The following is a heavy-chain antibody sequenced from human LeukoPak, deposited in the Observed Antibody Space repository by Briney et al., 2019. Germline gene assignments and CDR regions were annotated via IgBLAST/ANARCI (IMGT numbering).Heavy chain of an antibody. CDR1: GFTFSSYS. J-gene: IGHJ4*02. Sequence: GGSLRLSCAASGFTFSSYSMNWVRQAPGKGLEWVSSISSSSSYIYYADSVKGRFTIPRDNAKNSLYLQMNSLRAEDTAVYYCARDLNLGLLWFGELFTFDYWGQGTLVTVSS. CDR2: ISSSSSYI. D-gene: IGHD3-10*01. V-gene: IGHV3-21*01. CDR3: ARDLNLGLLWFGELFTFDY.